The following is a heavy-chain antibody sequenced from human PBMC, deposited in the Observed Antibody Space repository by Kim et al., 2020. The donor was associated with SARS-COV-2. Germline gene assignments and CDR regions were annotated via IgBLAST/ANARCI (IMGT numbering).Heavy chain of an antibody. CDR2: INPNSGGT. CDR1: GYTFTGYY. CDR3: AREDIVLMVYEAPPHSSYAFDI. D-gene: IGHD2-8*01. V-gene: IGHV1-2*02. Sequence: ASVKVSCKASGYTFTGYYMHWVRQAPGQGLEWMGWINPNSGGTNYAQKFQGRVTMTRDTSISTAYMELSRLRSDDTAVYYCAREDIVLMVYEAPPHSSYAFDIWGQGTMVTVSS. J-gene: IGHJ3*02.